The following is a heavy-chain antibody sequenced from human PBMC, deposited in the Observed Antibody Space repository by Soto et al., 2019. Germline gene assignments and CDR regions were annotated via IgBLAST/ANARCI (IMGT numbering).Heavy chain of an antibody. CDR2: IKSKTDGGTT. CDR1: GFTFSNAW. D-gene: IGHD3-3*01. Sequence: GGSLRLSCAASGFTFSNAWMSWVRQAPGKGLEWVGRIKSKTDGGTTDYAAPVKGRFTISRDDSKNTLYLQMNSLKTEDTAVYYCTTVSIFGVVTPDPEIWVQGTMVTVSS. CDR3: TTVSIFGVVTPDPEI. J-gene: IGHJ3*02. V-gene: IGHV3-15*01.